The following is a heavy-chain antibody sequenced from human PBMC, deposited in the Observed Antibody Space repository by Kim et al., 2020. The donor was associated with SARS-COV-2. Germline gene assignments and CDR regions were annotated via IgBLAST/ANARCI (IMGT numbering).Heavy chain of an antibody. D-gene: IGHD2-15*01. Sequence: GGSLRLSCEASGFTFSSYAMNWVRQAPGKGLEWVAIIWYDERNKYYADSVKGRFTISRDNSKNTVHLQMNNLRAEDTALYYCAKDIASAATDFYYGLDVWCQGTTVTVSS. J-gene: IGHJ6*02. CDR2: IWYDERNK. CDR3: AKDIASAATDFYYGLDV. CDR1: GFTFSSYA. V-gene: IGHV3-33*06.